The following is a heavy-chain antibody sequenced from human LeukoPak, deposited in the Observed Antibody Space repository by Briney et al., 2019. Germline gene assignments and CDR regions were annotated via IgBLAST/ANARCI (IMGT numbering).Heavy chain of an antibody. CDR3: ARGRGGGRSSNNWFAP. D-gene: IGHD2-15*01. Sequence: PSETLSLILTVSGGSINSYYCSWIRQPPGKGLECIGYIYYSGSTNYNPSLKSRVTISVDTSKNQFSLKLSSVTAADTAVYYCARGRGGGRSSNNWFAPWAKAPRVTVSS. CDR1: GGSINSYY. V-gene: IGHV4-59*01. J-gene: IGHJ5*02. CDR2: IYYSGST.